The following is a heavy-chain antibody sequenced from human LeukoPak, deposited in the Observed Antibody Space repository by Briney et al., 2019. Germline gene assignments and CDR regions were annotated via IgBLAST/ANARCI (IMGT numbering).Heavy chain of an antibody. Sequence: PSETLSLTCAVYGGSFSGYYWSWIRQPPGKGLEWIGEINHSGSTNYNPSLKSRVTISVDTSKNQFSLKLSSVTAADTAVYYCARASPQQQLAFDYWGQGTLVTVSS. D-gene: IGHD6-13*01. J-gene: IGHJ4*02. V-gene: IGHV4-34*01. CDR1: GGSFSGYY. CDR3: ARASPQQQLAFDY. CDR2: INHSGST.